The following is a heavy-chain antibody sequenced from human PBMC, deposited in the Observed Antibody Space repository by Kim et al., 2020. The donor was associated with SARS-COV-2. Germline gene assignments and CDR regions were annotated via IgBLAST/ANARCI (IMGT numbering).Heavy chain of an antibody. CDR2: ISWDGGSS. CDR3: AKEPRGGMAV. Sequence: WGSLRLSCVASGFTFDESAMNWVRQVPGRGLEWVSVISWDGGSSYYEGSGKGRFTVTRDNSKNSLSLQMNSLRAENSGLYYCAKEPRGGMAVWGQGTTVTVSS. V-gene: IGHV3-43D*03. J-gene: IGHJ6*02. CDR1: GFTFDESA.